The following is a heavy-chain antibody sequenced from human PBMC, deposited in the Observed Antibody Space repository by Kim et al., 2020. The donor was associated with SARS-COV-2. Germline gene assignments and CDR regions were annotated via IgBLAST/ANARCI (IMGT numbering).Heavy chain of an antibody. V-gene: IGHV4-31*02. CDR3: ARARGITMILVVMIDAFDI. D-gene: IGHD3-22*01. Sequence: SRVTISVDTSKNQYSLKLSYVTAADTAVYYCARARGITMILVVMIDAFDIWGQGTMVTVSS. J-gene: IGHJ3*02.